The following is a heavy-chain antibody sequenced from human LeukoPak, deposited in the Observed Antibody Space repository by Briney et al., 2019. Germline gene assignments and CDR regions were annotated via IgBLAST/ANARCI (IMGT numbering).Heavy chain of an antibody. V-gene: IGHV3-74*01. CDR3: AREKVAAADLFDY. CDR1: GFTFSSYW. D-gene: IGHD6-13*01. CDR2: INSDGSST. Sequence: PGGSLRLSCAASGFTFSSYWMHWVRQAPGKGLVWVSRINSDGSSTSYADSVKGRFTISRGNAKNTLYLQMNSLSAEDTAVYYCAREKVAAADLFDYWGQGTLVTVSS. J-gene: IGHJ4*02.